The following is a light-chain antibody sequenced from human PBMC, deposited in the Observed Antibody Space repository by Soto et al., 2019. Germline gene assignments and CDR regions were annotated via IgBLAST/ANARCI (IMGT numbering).Light chain of an antibody. CDR2: DAS. Sequence: EIVLTLSPATLSLSPGERVTLSCRASQSVSSYLAWYQQKPGQAPRLLIYDASNRATGIPARFSGSGSGTDFTLTITRLEPEDFAFYYCHQRQRWPRTFGQGTKVDIK. CDR3: HQRQRWPRT. V-gene: IGKV3-11*01. J-gene: IGKJ1*01. CDR1: QSVSSY.